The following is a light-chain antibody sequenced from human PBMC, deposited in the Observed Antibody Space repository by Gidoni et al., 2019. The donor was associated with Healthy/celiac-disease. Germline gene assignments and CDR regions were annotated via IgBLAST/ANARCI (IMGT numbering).Light chain of an antibody. CDR2: AAS. J-gene: IGKJ4*01. CDR1: QGISSY. V-gene: IGKV1-8*01. CDR3: QQYYSYPPT. Sequence: AIRITQSPSSLSASTGDRVTITCRASQGISSYLAWYQQKPGKAPKLLIYAASTLQSGVPSRFSGSGSGTDFTLTISCLQSEDFATYYCQQYYSYPPTCGGGTKVEIK.